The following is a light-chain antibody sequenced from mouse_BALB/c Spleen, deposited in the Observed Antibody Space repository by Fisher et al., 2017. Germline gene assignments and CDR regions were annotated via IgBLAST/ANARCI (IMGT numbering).Light chain of an antibody. CDR1: SSISY. CDR2: DTS. V-gene: IGKV4-59*01. Sequence: IVMTQTTAIMSASPGEKVTISCSASSSISYMHWYQQKPGTSPKRWIYDTSKLASGVPARFSGSGSGTSYSLTISRMEAEDAATYYCQQWSSNPLTFGAGTKLELK. J-gene: IGKJ5*01. CDR3: QQWSSNPLT.